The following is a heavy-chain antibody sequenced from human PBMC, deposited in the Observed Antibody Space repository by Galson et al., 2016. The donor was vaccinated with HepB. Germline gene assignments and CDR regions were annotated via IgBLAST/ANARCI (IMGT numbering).Heavy chain of an antibody. CDR2: ISASGGNT. CDR3: AKDIPPRGHDAFDI. J-gene: IGHJ3*02. V-gene: IGHV3-23*01. Sequence: LRLSCAASGFPLRSYAMSWVRQAPGKGLEWVSAISASGGNTYYADSVMGRFTISRDNSKNTLYLQMNSLRAEDTAIYYCAKDIPPRGHDAFDIWGRGTMVTASS. D-gene: IGHD2-21*01. CDR1: GFPLRSYA.